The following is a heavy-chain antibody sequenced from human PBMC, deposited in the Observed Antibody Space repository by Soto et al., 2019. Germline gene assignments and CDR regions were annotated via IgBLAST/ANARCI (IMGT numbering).Heavy chain of an antibody. CDR3: ARHVEYYYYMDV. Sequence: QVQLQESGPGLVKPSETLSLTCTVSGGSISSYYWSWIRQPPGKGLEWIGYIYYSGSTNYNPSLKSRVTISVDTSKNQFSLKLSSVTVADTAVYYCARHVEYYYYMDVWGKGTTVTVSS. CDR2: IYYSGST. J-gene: IGHJ6*03. V-gene: IGHV4-59*08. CDR1: GGSISSYY.